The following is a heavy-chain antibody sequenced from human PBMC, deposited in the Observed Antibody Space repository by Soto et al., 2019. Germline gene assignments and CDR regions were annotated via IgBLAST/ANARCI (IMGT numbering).Heavy chain of an antibody. Sequence: HPGGALRLSCAASGFTFSRYDIHWGRQATGKGLEWVSAISTAGEPYYPGSVKGRFTSSRENAKNSLYLQMNSLRAGDTAVYYCARGLQFTRYGMDVWGPGTTVPVS. J-gene: IGHJ6*02. CDR2: ISTAGEP. D-gene: IGHD5-12*01. V-gene: IGHV3-13*05. CDR3: ARGLQFTRYGMDV. CDR1: GFTFSRYD.